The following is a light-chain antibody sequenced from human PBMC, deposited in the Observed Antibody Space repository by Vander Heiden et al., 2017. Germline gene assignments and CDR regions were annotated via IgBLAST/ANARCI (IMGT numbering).Light chain of an antibody. Sequence: SYELTQPPSAPVLPGQTARITCSRDALPNQYGNWYQQKPGQAPVLVIYKDFKRPSGIPERFSGSSSRTTVTLTISGVQAEDEADYFCQSADTSGTSVFGTGTKVTVL. CDR1: ALPNQY. J-gene: IGLJ1*01. V-gene: IGLV3-25*03. CDR2: KDF. CDR3: QSADTSGTSV.